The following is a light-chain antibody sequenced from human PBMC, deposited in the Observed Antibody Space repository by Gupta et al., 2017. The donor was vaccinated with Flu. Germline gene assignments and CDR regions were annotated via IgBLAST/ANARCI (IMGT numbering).Light chain of an antibody. Sequence: QSALTQPASVSGSPGQAIIISCSGTSSEVGGENYDSWYHQHPGKAPKLMMYEVSNWTSGVSNRFSGSKSGNTASLTISRLQAEDEADYYCSSYTNSSTLPWVFGGGTKLTVL. CDR3: SSYTNSSTLPWV. V-gene: IGLV2-14*01. CDR1: SSEVGGENY. CDR2: EVS. J-gene: IGLJ3*02.